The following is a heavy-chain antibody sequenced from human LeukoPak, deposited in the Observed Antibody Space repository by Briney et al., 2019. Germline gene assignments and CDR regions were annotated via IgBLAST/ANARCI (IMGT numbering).Heavy chain of an antibody. CDR1: GGSIRSDY. D-gene: IGHD6-19*01. Sequence: SETLSLTCTVSGGSIRSDYWSWIRQPPGKGLEWIGYIYYSGTTNSGSTNYNPSLKSRVTISVDTSKSQFSLRVNSVTAADTAVYYCAPAPYSSGTYYFDYWGQGTLVTVSS. V-gene: IGHV4-59*01. J-gene: IGHJ4*02. CDR3: APAPYSSGTYYFDY. CDR2: IYYSGTTNSGST.